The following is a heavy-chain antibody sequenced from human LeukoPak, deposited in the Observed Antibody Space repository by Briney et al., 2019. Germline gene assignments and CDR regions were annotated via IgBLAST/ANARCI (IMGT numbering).Heavy chain of an antibody. CDR2: IYHSGST. Sequence: SETLSLTCAVSGGSISSNDWWSWVRQPPGKGLEWIGEIYHSGSTNYNPSLKSRVTISVDKSKNQFSLKLTSVTAADTAVYYCARIPDYYGSGSYSPYYFDYWGQGTLVTVSS. V-gene: IGHV4-4*02. CDR1: GGSISSNDW. D-gene: IGHD3-10*01. J-gene: IGHJ4*02. CDR3: ARIPDYYGSGSYSPYYFDY.